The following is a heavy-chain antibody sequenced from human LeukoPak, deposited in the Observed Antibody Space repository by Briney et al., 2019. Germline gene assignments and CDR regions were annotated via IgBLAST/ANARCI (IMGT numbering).Heavy chain of an antibody. CDR2: ISAYNGHT. J-gene: IGHJ6*02. V-gene: IGHV1-18*01. CDR3: ARDIVATTGNSYYYYGMDG. D-gene: IGHD5-12*01. CDR1: GYTFTSYD. Sequence: ASVKVSCKASGYTFTSYDINWVRQATGQGLEWMGWISAYNGHTIYAQKFQGRVTMNTDTSTSTAYMELRSLRSDDTAVFYCARDIVATTGNSYYYYGMDGWGQGTTVIVSS.